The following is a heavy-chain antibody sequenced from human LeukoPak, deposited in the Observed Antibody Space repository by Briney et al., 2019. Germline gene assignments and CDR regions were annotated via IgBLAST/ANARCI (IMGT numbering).Heavy chain of an antibody. J-gene: IGHJ4*02. V-gene: IGHV4-39*07. CDR3: ARDSASIAGFDY. CDR1: GGSISSSSYY. CDR2: IYYSGST. D-gene: IGHD6-6*01. Sequence: PSETLSLTCTVSGGSISSSSYYWGWIRQPPGKGLEWIGNIYYSGSTYYNPSLKSRLTMSVDTSKNQFSLRLSSVTAADTAVYYCARDSASIAGFDYWGQGTLVTVSS.